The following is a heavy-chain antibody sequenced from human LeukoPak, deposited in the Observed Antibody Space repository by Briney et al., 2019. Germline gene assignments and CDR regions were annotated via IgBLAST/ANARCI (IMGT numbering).Heavy chain of an antibody. J-gene: IGHJ6*03. V-gene: IGHV4-59*01. CDR1: GGSISSYY. D-gene: IGHD6-13*01. CDR2: IYYSGSA. CDR3: ARGAAGYYYYYMDV. Sequence: SETLSLTCTVSGGSISSYYWSWIRQPPGKGLEWIGYIYYSGSANYNPSLKSRVTISVDTSKNQFSLKLSSVTAADTAVYYCARGAAGYYYYYMDVWGKGTTVTVSS.